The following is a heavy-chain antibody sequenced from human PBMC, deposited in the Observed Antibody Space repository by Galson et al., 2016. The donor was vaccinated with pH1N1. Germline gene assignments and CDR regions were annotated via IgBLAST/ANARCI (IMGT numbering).Heavy chain of an antibody. CDR2: IWYDGSNK. CDR3: ARGDYGDYVGEFDY. D-gene: IGHD4-17*01. CDR1: GFAFSNSG. Sequence: SLRLSCAASGFAFSNSGMHWVRQAPGKGLEWVALIWYDGSNKCYADSVKGRFTISRDNSKNTLYLQMNSLRAEDTAVYYCARGDYGDYVGEFDYWGQGTLVTVSS. J-gene: IGHJ4*02. V-gene: IGHV3-33*01.